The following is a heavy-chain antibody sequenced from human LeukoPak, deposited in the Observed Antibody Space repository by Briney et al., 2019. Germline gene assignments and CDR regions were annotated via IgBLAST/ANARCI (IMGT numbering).Heavy chain of an antibody. J-gene: IGHJ3*02. Sequence: PSETPSLTCTVPGGSISSSSYYWGWIRQPPGKGLEWIGSMYYSGSTYYNPSLKSRVTISVDTSKNQFSLKLSSVTAADTAVYYCARVAFSSSWPDAFDIWGQGTMVTVSS. CDR1: GGSISSSSYY. CDR3: ARVAFSSSWPDAFDI. CDR2: MYYSGST. V-gene: IGHV4-39*01. D-gene: IGHD6-13*01.